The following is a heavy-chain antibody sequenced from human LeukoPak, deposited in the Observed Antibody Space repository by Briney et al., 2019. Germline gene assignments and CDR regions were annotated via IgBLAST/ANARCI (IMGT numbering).Heavy chain of an antibody. D-gene: IGHD7-27*01. CDR2: IRYDGINK. V-gene: IGHV3-30*02. J-gene: IGHJ4*02. CDR3: AKLTGTFDY. CDR1: GFTFSSYG. Sequence: GGSLRLSCAASGFTFSSYGMHWVRQAPGKGLEWVAFIRYDGINKYYADSVKGRFTISRDNSKNTLYLQMNSLRAECTAVYYCAKLTGTFDYWGQGTLVTVSS.